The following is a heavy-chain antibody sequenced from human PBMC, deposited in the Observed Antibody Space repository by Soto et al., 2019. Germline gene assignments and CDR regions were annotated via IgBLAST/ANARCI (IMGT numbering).Heavy chain of an antibody. V-gene: IGHV3-9*01. J-gene: IGHJ6*02. CDR3: AKDRLSPYGDYCYYGMDV. D-gene: IGHD4-17*01. CDR2: ISWNSGSI. Sequence: PGGSLRLSCAASGFTFDDYAMHWVRQAPGKGLEWVSGISWNSGSIGYADSVKGRFTIPRDNAKNSLYLQMNSLRAEDTALYYCAKDRLSPYGDYCYYGMDVWGQGTTVTVSS. CDR1: GFTFDDYA.